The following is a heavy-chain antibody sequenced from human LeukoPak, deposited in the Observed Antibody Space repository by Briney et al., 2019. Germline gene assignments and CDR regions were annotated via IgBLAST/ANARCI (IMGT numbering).Heavy chain of an antibody. CDR1: GFTFSSYA. Sequence: GRSLRLSCAASGFTFSSYAMHWVRQAPGKGLEWVAVISYDGSNKYYADSVKGRFTISRDNSKNTLYLQMSSLRAEDTAVYYCAGLPGYWGQGTLVTVSS. CDR2: ISYDGSNK. J-gene: IGHJ4*02. CDR3: AGLPGY. V-gene: IGHV3-30-3*01.